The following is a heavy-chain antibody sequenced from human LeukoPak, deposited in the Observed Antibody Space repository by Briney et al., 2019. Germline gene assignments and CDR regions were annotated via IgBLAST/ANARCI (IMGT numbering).Heavy chain of an antibody. CDR3: AREGAMGGYSYGYESGYYYYYMDV. V-gene: IGHV4-61*02. CDR2: IYTSGST. CDR1: GASISSGSYY. D-gene: IGHD5-18*01. J-gene: IGHJ6*03. Sequence: SQTLSLTCTVSGASISSGSYYWSWIRQPAGKGLEWIGRIYTSGSTNYNPSLKSRVTMSVDTSKNQFSLKLSSVTAADTAVYYCAREGAMGGYSYGYESGYYYYYMDVWGKGTTVTISS.